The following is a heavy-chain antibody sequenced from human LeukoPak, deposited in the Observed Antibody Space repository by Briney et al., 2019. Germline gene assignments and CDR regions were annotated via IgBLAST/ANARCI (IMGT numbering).Heavy chain of an antibody. V-gene: IGHV6-1*01. CDR2: TYYRSKWYN. J-gene: IGHJ4*02. CDR3: ARDLTSEVLIRITMVRGVISGSFDY. CDR1: GDSVSSNSAA. D-gene: IGHD3-10*01. Sequence: SQTLSLTCAISGDSVSSNSAAWNWIRQSPSRGLEWLGRTYYRSKWYNDYAVSVKSRITINPDTSKNQFSLQLNSVTPEDTAVYYCARDLTSEVLIRITMVRGVISGSFDYWGQGTLVTVSS.